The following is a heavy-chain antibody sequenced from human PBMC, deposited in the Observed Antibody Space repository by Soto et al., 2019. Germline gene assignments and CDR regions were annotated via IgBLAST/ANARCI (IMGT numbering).Heavy chain of an antibody. J-gene: IGHJ4*02. Sequence: AETLSLTCTVSGGSLSSYYWSRILQPPGKGLEWIGYIYYSGSTNYNPSLKSRVTISVDTSKNQFSLKLSSVTAADTAVYYCARSSPLIGGIDYWGQGTLVTVSS. CDR1: GGSLSSYY. CDR2: IYYSGST. D-gene: IGHD3-16*01. CDR3: ARSSPLIGGIDY. V-gene: IGHV4-59*01.